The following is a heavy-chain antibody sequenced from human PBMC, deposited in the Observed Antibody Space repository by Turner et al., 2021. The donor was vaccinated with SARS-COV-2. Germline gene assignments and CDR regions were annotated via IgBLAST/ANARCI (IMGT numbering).Heavy chain of an antibody. V-gene: IGHV3-33*01. Sequence: QVQLVASGGGVVQPGRSLSLSCDASGVTFSNHGMHWARQAPGKGLEWVTIIWNDGSNKYYTDSVRGRFTIARDNSKNTLYLQMNSLRAEDTAVYYCARGCGVSSGCFLIDYWGQGTLVTVSS. CDR2: IWNDGSNK. CDR3: ARGCGVSSGCFLIDY. CDR1: GVTFSNHG. D-gene: IGHD6-19*01. J-gene: IGHJ4*02.